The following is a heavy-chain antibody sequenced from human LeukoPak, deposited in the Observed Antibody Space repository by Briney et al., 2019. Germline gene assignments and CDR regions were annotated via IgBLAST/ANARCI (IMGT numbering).Heavy chain of an antibody. J-gene: IGHJ3*02. D-gene: IGHD3-22*01. CDR2: IYYSGST. CDR3: ARPLARYDSTGFDI. CDR1: GGSISSYY. V-gene: IGHV4-59*08. Sequence: SETLSLTCTVSGGSISSYYWSWIRQPPGKGLEWIGYIYYSGSTNYNPSLKSRVTISVDTSKNQFSLKLGSVTAADTAVYYCARPLARYDSTGFDIWGQGTMVTVSS.